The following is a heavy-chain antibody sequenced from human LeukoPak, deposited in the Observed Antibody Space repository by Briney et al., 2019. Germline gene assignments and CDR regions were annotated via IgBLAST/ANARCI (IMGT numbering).Heavy chain of an antibody. D-gene: IGHD1-26*01. Sequence: ASVKVSCKASGYTFTSYGISWVRQAPGQGLEWMGWISAYNGNTNYAQKLQGRVTMTTDTSTSTAYMELRSLRSDDTAVYYCARDRRAAGIVGAQEQGYWGQGTLVTVSS. CDR2: ISAYNGNT. CDR3: ARDRRAAGIVGAQEQGY. V-gene: IGHV1-18*01. J-gene: IGHJ4*02. CDR1: GYTFTSYG.